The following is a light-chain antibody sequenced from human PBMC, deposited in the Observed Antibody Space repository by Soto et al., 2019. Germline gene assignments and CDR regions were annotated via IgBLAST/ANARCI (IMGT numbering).Light chain of an antibody. J-gene: IGKJ1*01. Sequence: EIVLTQSPATLSLSPGERATLSCRASQSVSSYLAWYQQKPGQAPRPLIYDASNRATGIPARFSGSGSGTDFTLTISSLEPEDFAVYYCQQRSNWPWTFDQGTKVEIK. V-gene: IGKV3-11*01. CDR2: DAS. CDR1: QSVSSY. CDR3: QQRSNWPWT.